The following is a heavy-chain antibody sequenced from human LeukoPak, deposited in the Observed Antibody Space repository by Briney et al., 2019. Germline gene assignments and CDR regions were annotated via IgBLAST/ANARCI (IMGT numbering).Heavy chain of an antibody. D-gene: IGHD3-9*01. CDR2: ISNRGGTT. CDR3: ARLASRPI. V-gene: IGHV3-23*01. CDR1: GFTFNNYA. J-gene: IGHJ3*02. Sequence: GGSLRLSCAASGFTFNNYAMNWVRQAPGKGLEWVSAISNRGGTTYYAGSVKGRFTISRDNSKNTLDLQLNNLRAEDTAVYYCARLASRPIWGRGTVVTVSS.